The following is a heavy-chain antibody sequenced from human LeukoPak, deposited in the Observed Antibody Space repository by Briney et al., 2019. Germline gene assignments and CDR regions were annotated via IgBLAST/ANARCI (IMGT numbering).Heavy chain of an antibody. V-gene: IGHV1-8*01. CDR2: MNPNSGNT. CDR3: ARGDYYYSSGSEY. D-gene: IGHD3-10*01. J-gene: IGHJ4*02. Sequence: VASVKVSCKASGYTFTSYDINWVRQATGQGLEWMGSMNPNSGNTGFAQKFQGRVTMTSNTSISTAYMELSSLRSEDTAVYYCARGDYYYSSGSEYWGQGTLVTVSS. CDR1: GYTFTSYD.